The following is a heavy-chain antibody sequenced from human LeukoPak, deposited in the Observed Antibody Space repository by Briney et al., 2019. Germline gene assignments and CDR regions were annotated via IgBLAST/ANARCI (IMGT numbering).Heavy chain of an antibody. CDR3: ARSLGTYWGKDFLNWFDP. Sequence: ASVKVSCKASEYTFSNYDINWVRQATGQGLEWMGWINPNSGNTGYTQKFQGRVTMTRNTSLSTAYMELTSLRSEDTAVYYCARSLGTYWGKDFLNWFDPWGQGTLVTVSS. V-gene: IGHV1-8*01. CDR2: INPNSGNT. D-gene: IGHD3-16*01. J-gene: IGHJ5*02. CDR1: EYTFSNYD.